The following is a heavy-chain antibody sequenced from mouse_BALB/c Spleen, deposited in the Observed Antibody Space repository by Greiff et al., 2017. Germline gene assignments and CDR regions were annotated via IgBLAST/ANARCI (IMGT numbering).Heavy chain of an antibody. Sequence: EVQLQQSGAELVRSGASVKLSCTASGFNIQDYYMHWVKQRPEQGLEWIGWIDPENGDTEYAPKFQGKATMTADTSSNTAYLQLSSLTSEDTAVYYCNALTGTGFAYWGQGTLVTVSA. D-gene: IGHD4-1*01. CDR3: NALTGTGFAY. CDR2: IDPENGDT. J-gene: IGHJ3*01. CDR1: GFNIQDYY. V-gene: IGHV14-4*02.